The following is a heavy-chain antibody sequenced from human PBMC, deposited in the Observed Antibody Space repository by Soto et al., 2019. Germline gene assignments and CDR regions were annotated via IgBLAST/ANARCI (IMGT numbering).Heavy chain of an antibody. J-gene: IGHJ5*02. V-gene: IGHV1-3*01. D-gene: IGHD4-17*01. CDR3: ARAPLTVTTSWFDP. Sequence: ASVKVSCKASGYTFTSYAMHWVRQAPGQRLEWMGWINAGNGNTKYSQKFQGRVTITRDKSASTAYMELSSLRSEDTAVYYCARAPLTVTTSWFDPWGQGTLVTVSS. CDR2: INAGNGNT. CDR1: GYTFTSYA.